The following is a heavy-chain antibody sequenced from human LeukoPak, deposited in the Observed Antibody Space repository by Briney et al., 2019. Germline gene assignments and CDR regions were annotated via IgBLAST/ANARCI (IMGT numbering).Heavy chain of an antibody. Sequence: SETLSLTCIVSGGSISSYYWSWIRQPAGKGLEWIGRIYTSGSTNYNPSLKSRVTMSVDTSKNQFSLKLSSVTAADTAVYYCARDDHYGDYPNWFDPWGQGTLVTVSS. CDR3: ARDDHYGDYPNWFDP. J-gene: IGHJ5*02. D-gene: IGHD4-17*01. CDR2: IYTSGST. V-gene: IGHV4-4*07. CDR1: GGSISSYY.